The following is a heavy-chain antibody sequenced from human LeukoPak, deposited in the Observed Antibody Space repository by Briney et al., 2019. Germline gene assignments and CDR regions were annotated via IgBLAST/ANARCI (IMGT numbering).Heavy chain of an antibody. Sequence: PGGSLGLSCSASGFTFSSYAMHWVRQAPGKGLEYVSAIGSNGARTYYADSVKGRFTISRDNSQNTMFLQMSSLRAEDTAVYYCVKNRYSVISVGDYWGQGALVTVSS. CDR2: IGSNGART. J-gene: IGHJ4*02. CDR1: GFTFSSYA. V-gene: IGHV3-64D*06. D-gene: IGHD1-26*01. CDR3: VKNRYSVISVGDY.